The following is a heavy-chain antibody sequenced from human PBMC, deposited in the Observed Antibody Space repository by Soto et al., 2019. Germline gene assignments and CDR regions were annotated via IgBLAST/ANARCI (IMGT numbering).Heavy chain of an antibody. CDR1: GGSISSYY. V-gene: IGHV4-59*08. J-gene: IGHJ5*02. Sequence: SETLSLTCTVSGGSISSYYWSWIRQPPGKGLEWIGYIYYSGSTYYNPSLKSRVTISVDASENHFSLKLSSVTAADTAVYYCARVGPYCGGDCYSPPPWGQGTLVTVSS. CDR2: IYYSGST. CDR3: ARVGPYCGGDCYSPPP. D-gene: IGHD2-21*02.